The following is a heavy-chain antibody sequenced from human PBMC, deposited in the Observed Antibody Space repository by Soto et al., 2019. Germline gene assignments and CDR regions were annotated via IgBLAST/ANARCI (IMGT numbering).Heavy chain of an antibody. Sequence: PGGSLRLSCAASGFTFSSYAMHWVRQAPGEGLEYVSAISSNGGSTYYANSVKGRFTISRDNSKNTLYLQMGSLRAEDMAVYYCARGSIAAAGLFDWFDPWGQGTLVTVSS. J-gene: IGHJ5*02. CDR3: ARGSIAAAGLFDWFDP. D-gene: IGHD6-13*01. CDR2: ISSNGGST. CDR1: GFTFSSYA. V-gene: IGHV3-64*01.